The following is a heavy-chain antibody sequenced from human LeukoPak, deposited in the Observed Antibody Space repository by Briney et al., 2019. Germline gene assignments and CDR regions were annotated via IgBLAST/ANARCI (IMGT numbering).Heavy chain of an antibody. CDR1: GFTFDNYA. CDR3: ARVAVAGPTGWFDP. Sequence: GGSLRLSCEASGFTFDNYAMNWVRQAPGKGLEWLSFISFSGKTTYYADSVKGRFTISRDNPDNVVYLQMNSLRAEDTAVYYCARVAVAGPTGWFDPWGQGTLVTVSS. D-gene: IGHD6-13*01. V-gene: IGHV3-48*03. CDR2: ISFSGKTT. J-gene: IGHJ5*02.